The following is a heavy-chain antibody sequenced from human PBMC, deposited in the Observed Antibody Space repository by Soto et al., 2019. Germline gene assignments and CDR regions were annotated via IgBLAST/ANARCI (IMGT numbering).Heavy chain of an antibody. CDR2: IYYSVST. CDR1: GGSISSSSYY. CDR3: ARIKLETGYCSGGSCSSHYYYYGMDV. D-gene: IGHD2-15*01. V-gene: IGHV4-39*01. Sequence: QLQLQESGPGLVKPSETLSLTCTVSGGSISSSSYYWGWIRQPPGKGLEWIGSIYYSVSTYYNPSLKSRVTISVDTYKNQFSLKLSSVTAADTALYYWARIKLETGYCSGGSCSSHYYYYGMDVWGQGTTVTVSS. J-gene: IGHJ6*02.